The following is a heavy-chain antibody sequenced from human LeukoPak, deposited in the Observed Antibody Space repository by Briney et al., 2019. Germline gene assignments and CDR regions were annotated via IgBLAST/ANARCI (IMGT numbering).Heavy chain of an antibody. CDR1: GFTFSSYS. CDR2: ISSSSSTI. V-gene: IGHV3-48*01. J-gene: IGHJ6*03. Sequence: GGSLRLSCAASGFTFSSYSMNWVRQAPGKGLEWVSYISSSSSTIYYADSVKGRFTISRDNAKNSLYLQMNSLRAEDTAVYYCARGTLTGGSYDASYYYYYYMDVWGKGTTVTVSS. D-gene: IGHD1-26*01. CDR3: ARGTLTGGSYDASYYYYYYMDV.